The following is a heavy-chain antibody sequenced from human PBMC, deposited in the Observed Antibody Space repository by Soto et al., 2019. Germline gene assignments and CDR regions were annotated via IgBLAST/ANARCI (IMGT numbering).Heavy chain of an antibody. CDR2: IYYSGST. Sequence: SETLSLTCTVSGGSISSGDYYWSWIRQPPGKGLEWIGYIYYSGSTYYNPSLKSRVTISVDTSKNQFSLKLSSVTAADTAVYYCARDRDYGDYRTYGMDVWGQGTTVTVSS. D-gene: IGHD4-17*01. CDR1: GGSISSGDYY. V-gene: IGHV4-30-4*01. CDR3: ARDRDYGDYRTYGMDV. J-gene: IGHJ6*02.